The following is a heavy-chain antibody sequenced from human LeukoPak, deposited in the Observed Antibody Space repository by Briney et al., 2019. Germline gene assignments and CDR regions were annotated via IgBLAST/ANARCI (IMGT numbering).Heavy chain of an antibody. Sequence: GWSLTLFCAGSWFMWRNYWVTCVRKGPSEGLEFVPNIKPDGSETYYVDPMSRRFTICRDKGKNLLYLQMNSLRGEDTAVYYCGRFGYEAGVDLWGQGTLVTVSS. CDR1: WFMWRNYW. CDR3: GRFGYEAGVDL. J-gene: IGHJ4*02. CDR2: IKPDGSET. D-gene: IGHD3-10*01. V-gene: IGHV3-7*01.